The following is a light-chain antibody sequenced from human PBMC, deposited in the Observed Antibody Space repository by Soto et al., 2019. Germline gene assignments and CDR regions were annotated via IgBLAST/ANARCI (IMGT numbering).Light chain of an antibody. Sequence: VMTQSPATLSVSPGDPATLSCRASQSISSSLAWYQQKPGQPPRLLIYGASTRATGVPARFSGSGSGTEFTLTISRLQSEDFALYYCQPYYNWRPRFGQGTKV. V-gene: IGKV3-15*01. CDR3: QPYYNWRPR. CDR2: GAS. CDR1: QSISSS. J-gene: IGKJ1*01.